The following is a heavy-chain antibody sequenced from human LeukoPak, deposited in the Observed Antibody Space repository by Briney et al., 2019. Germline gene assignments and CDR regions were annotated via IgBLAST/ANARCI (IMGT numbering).Heavy chain of an antibody. CDR3: ARLEGYNYGVDY. J-gene: IGHJ4*02. D-gene: IGHD5-18*01. Sequence: GESLKISCKGSGYSFTSYWIGWCGRFPGTALDGLGIIYPGDSDTRYSPSFQGQVTISADKSISTAYLQWSSLKASGTAMYYCARLEGYNYGVDYWGQGTLVTVSS. CDR2: IYPGDSDT. CDR1: GYSFTSYW. V-gene: IGHV5-51*01.